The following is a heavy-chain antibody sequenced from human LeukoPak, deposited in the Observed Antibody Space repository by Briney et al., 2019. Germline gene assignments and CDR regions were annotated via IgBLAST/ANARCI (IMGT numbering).Heavy chain of an antibody. CDR3: VLLQTRKNPFDI. J-gene: IGHJ3*02. D-gene: IGHD2-15*01. CDR2: ISSSTNTI. Sequence: GGSLRLSCAASGFTFNSYNMNWVRQAPGKGLEWVSYISSSTNTIYYADSVKGRFTISRDNAKNSLFLQMNSLRDEDTAVYYCVLLQTRKNPFDIWGQGTMVTVSS. V-gene: IGHV3-48*02. CDR1: GFTFNSYN.